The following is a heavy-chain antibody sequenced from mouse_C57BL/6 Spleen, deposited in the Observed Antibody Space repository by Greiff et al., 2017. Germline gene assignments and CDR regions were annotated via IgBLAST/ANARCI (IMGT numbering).Heavy chain of an antibody. CDR1: GYTFTSYW. D-gene: IGHD1-1*01. CDR3: AKFYGSSYGEGYFDY. V-gene: IGHV1-72*01. J-gene: IGHJ2*01. Sequence: VKLQQPGAELVKPGASVKLSCKASGYTFTSYWMHWVKQRPGRGLEWIGRIDPNSGGTKYNEKFKSKATLTVDKPSSTAYMQLSSLTSEDFAVYYCAKFYGSSYGEGYFDYWGQGTTLTVSS. CDR2: IDPNSGGT.